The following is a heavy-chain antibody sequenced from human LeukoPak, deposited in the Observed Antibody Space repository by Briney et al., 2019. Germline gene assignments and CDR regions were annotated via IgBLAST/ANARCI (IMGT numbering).Heavy chain of an antibody. J-gene: IGHJ4*02. CDR3: AKAFPYGDYVGFDY. CDR2: ISWDGGST. Sequence: GGSLRLSCAASGFTFDDYAIHWVRQAPGKGLEWVSLISWDGGSTYYADSVKGRFTISRDNSKNSLYLQMNSLRAEDTALYYCAKAFPYGDYVGFDYWGQGTLVTVSS. CDR1: GFTFDDYA. V-gene: IGHV3-43D*03. D-gene: IGHD4-17*01.